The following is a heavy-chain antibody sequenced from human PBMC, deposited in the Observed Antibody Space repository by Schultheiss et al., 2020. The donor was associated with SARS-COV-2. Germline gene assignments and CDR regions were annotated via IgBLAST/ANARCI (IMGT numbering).Heavy chain of an antibody. Sequence: GGSLRLSCAASGFTFDDYAMHWVRQAPGKGLEWVSGISWNSGSIGYADSVKGRFTISRDNAKNSLYLQMNSLKTEDTAVYYCTTPAYYYDSKGAFDIWGQGTMVTVSS. V-gene: IGHV3-9*01. CDR1: GFTFDDYA. J-gene: IGHJ3*02. CDR3: TTPAYYYDSKGAFDI. D-gene: IGHD3-22*01. CDR2: ISWNSGSI.